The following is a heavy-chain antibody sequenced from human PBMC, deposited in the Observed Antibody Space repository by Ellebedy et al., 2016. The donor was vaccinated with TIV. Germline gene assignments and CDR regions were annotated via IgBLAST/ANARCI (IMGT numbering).Heavy chain of an antibody. CDR2: INPNTGAT. CDR1: GYTFTGYY. J-gene: IGHJ6*02. V-gene: IGHV1-2*02. CDR3: ARVRRGSSGMDV. Sequence: ASVKVSCKASGYTFTGYYMHWVRQAPGQGLEWMGWINPNTGATKYAQKFQGRVTMTRDTSISTAYMELSRLESDDTAVYYCARVRRGSSGMDVWGQGTTVTVS. D-gene: IGHD6-13*01.